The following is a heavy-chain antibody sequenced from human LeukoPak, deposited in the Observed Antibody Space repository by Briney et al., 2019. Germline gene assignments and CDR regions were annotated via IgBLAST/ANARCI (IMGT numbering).Heavy chain of an antibody. Sequence: GASVKVSCKASGYTFTSYGISWVRQAPGQGLEWMGWINPNSGGTNYAQKFQGRVTMTRDTSISTAYMELSRLRSDDTAVYYCAILGGTRLRFFDYWGQGTLVTVSS. CDR1: GYTFTSYG. CDR3: AILGGTRLRFFDY. J-gene: IGHJ4*02. D-gene: IGHD3-3*01. V-gene: IGHV1-2*02. CDR2: INPNSGGT.